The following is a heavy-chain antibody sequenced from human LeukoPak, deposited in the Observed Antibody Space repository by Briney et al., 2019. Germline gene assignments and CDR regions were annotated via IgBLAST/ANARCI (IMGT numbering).Heavy chain of an antibody. CDR2: INSDGSST. J-gene: IGHJ3*02. CDR3: ARGFVHAFDI. Sequence: GGSLRLSCAASGFTFSSYWVHWVRQAPGKGLVWVSPINSDGSSTSYADSVKGRFTISRENAKNSLYLQMNSLRAGDTAVYYCARGFVHAFDIWGQGTMVTVSS. D-gene: IGHD6-6*01. CDR1: GFTFSSYW. V-gene: IGHV3-74*01.